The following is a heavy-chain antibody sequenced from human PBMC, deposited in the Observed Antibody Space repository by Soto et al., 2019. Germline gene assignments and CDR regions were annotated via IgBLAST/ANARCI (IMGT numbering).Heavy chain of an antibody. J-gene: IGHJ6*02. V-gene: IGHV3-30*18. D-gene: IGHD5-18*01. CDR3: AKVGYSYGYRTQVYYYGMDV. CDR2: ISYDGSNK. Sequence: VQLVESGGGLVQPGGSLRLSCAASGFTFSSYGMHWVRQAPGKGLEWVAVISYDGSNKYYADSVKGRFTISRDNSKNTLYLQMNSLRAEDTAVYYCAKVGYSYGYRTQVYYYGMDVWGQGTTVTVSS. CDR1: GFTFSSYG.